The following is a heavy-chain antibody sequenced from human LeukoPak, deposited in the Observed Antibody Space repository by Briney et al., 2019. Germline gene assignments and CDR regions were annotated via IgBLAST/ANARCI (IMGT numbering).Heavy chain of an antibody. J-gene: IGHJ4*02. V-gene: IGHV4-61*02. CDR2: IYTSGST. CDR3: ARGPIQLWFGLDY. CDR1: GGSISSGSYY. D-gene: IGHD5-18*01. Sequence: TTETLSLTCTVSGGSISSGSYYWSWIRQPAGKGLEWIGRIYTSGSTNYNPSLKSRVTISVDTSKNQFSLKLSSVTAADTAAYYCARGPIQLWFGLDYWGQGTLVAVSS.